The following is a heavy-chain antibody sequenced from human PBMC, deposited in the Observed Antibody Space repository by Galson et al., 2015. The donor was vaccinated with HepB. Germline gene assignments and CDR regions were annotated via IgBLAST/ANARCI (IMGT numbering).Heavy chain of an antibody. CDR2: LTGKGDST. Sequence: SLRLSCAASGFAFDSHAMSWVRQAPGRGLEWISGLTGKGDSTFYADSVKGRFTVSRDNSNNMLYLQMNSLRAEDAVLYFCAKGYGLFDSWGQGILVTVSS. J-gene: IGHJ5*01. CDR1: GFAFDSHA. CDR3: AKGYGLFDS. D-gene: IGHD3-16*01. V-gene: IGHV3-23*01.